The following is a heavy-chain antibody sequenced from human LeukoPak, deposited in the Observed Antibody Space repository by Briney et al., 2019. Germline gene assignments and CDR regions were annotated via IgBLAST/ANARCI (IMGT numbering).Heavy chain of an antibody. J-gene: IGHJ4*02. Sequence: SETLSLTCTVSGGSISSYYWGWIRQPPGKGLEWIGYIYYSGSTNYNPSLKSRVTISVDTSKNQFPLKLSSVTAADTAVYYCARLQRGYYYDSSGYYLFDYWGQGTLVTVSS. D-gene: IGHD3-22*01. CDR1: GGSISSYY. V-gene: IGHV4-59*01. CDR3: ARLQRGYYYDSSGYYLFDY. CDR2: IYYSGST.